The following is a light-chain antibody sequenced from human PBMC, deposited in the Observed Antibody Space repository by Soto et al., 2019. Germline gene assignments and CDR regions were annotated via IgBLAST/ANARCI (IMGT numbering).Light chain of an antibody. CDR1: QSISSW. CDR2: DAS. J-gene: IGKJ2*01. CDR3: QQYNSYLYT. Sequence: DIQMTQSPSTLSASVGDRVTITGRASQSISSWLAWYQQKPGKAPKLLIYDASSWESGVPSRFSGSGSGTEFTLTISSLQPDDFATYYCQQYNSYLYTFGQGTKLEIK. V-gene: IGKV1-5*01.